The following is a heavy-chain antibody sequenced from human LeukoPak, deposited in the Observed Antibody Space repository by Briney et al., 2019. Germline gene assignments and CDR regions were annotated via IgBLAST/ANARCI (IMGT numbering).Heavy chain of an antibody. Sequence: PSETLSLTCTVSGGSVSSGTYYWRWIRQPAGKGLEWIGRIYGSGNTNYNPSLKSRVTISVDTSRNQFSLKLSSVSTADTAVYYCARGVGSTSSNWFDPWGQGTLVTVSS. V-gene: IGHV4-61*02. D-gene: IGHD2-2*01. CDR1: GGSVSSGTYY. CDR2: IYGSGNT. CDR3: ARGVGSTSSNWFDP. J-gene: IGHJ5*02.